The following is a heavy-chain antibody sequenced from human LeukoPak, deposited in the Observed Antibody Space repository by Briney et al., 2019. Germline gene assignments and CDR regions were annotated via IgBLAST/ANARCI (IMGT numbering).Heavy chain of an antibody. D-gene: IGHD5-18*01. V-gene: IGHV4-4*07. CDR2: IYPSGST. Sequence: SETLSLTCTVSGGSISSYYWSWIRQPAGKALEWIGRIYPSGSTNYDPSLKSRVTISLDMSKSQFSLKLTSVTAADTAVYYCARTTEGGYTYDFFYYYYMDVWGKGTTVTISS. CDR1: GGSISSYY. J-gene: IGHJ6*03. CDR3: ARTTEGGYTYDFFYYYYMDV.